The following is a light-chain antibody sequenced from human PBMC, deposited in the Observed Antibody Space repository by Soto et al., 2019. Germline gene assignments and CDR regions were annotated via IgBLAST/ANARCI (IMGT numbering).Light chain of an antibody. J-gene: IGKJ5*01. V-gene: IGKV1-33*01. CDR2: YAS. CDR3: QQYDNLPPFT. Sequence: DIQMTQSPSSLSAPAGDRVTITFQASQDINNFLNWYQQKPGKAPKLLINYASNKETGVPSRFSGSGSGTDFTFTISSLQPEDIAAYYCQQYDNLPPFTFGQGTRLEIK. CDR1: QDINNF.